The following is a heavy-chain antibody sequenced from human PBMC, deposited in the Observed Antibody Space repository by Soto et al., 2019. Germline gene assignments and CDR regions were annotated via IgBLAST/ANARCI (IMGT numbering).Heavy chain of an antibody. CDR1: LYTFTDYY. J-gene: IGHJ4*02. Sequence: QVQLVQSGAEVKKPGASVRVSCKASLYTFTDYYIHWVRQAPGQGLEWMGWINPRSGGTNYAQKFQGRVTMTRDTSISTAYMVLTRLISDDTAVYYCARDFYDTSNNNYFDYWGQGTLVTVSS. V-gene: IGHV1-2*02. D-gene: IGHD3-3*01. CDR3: ARDFYDTSNNNYFDY. CDR2: INPRSGGT.